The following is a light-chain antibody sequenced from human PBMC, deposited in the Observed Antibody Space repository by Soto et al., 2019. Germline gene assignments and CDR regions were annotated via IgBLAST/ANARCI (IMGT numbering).Light chain of an antibody. Sequence: IVLTQSPGTLSLSPGERATLSCRASQSVSSSYLAWYQQKPGQAPRLLIYGASTRAAGISDRFRGSVSGTELTITISSLRSEDGAVDEGQRRSNWSTTFGQGTKVDIK. CDR1: QSVSSSY. CDR3: QRRSNWSTT. J-gene: IGKJ1*01. CDR2: GAS. V-gene: IGKV3D-20*02.